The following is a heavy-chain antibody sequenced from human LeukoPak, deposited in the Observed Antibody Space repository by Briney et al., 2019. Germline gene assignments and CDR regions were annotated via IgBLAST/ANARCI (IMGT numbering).Heavy chain of an antibody. D-gene: IGHD2-15*01. V-gene: IGHV3-23*01. J-gene: IGHJ3*02. Sequence: GGSLRLSCAASGFTFINYAMSWVRQAPGKGLEWVSAISGSGGSTFHADSVQGRLIISRDNSKNMLYLQLNSLRVEDTAVYYCARDKIVVVVSTTLPEIWGQGTMVTVSS. CDR2: ISGSGGST. CDR3: ARDKIVVVVSTTLPEI. CDR1: GFTFINYA.